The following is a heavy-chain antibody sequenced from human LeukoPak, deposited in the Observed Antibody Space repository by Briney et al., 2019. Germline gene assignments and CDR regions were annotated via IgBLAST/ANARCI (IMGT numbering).Heavy chain of an antibody. CDR2: IYSGGSP. D-gene: IGHD3-22*01. CDR1: GFTFSTNY. CDR3: ARDLNYYDSSGYGH. J-gene: IGHJ4*02. V-gene: IGHV3-53*01. Sequence: GGSLRLSCAASGFTFSTNYMSWVRQAPGKGLEWVSVIYSGGSPYYADSVKGRFTISRDNSKNTLCLQMNSLRAEDTAVYYCARDLNYYDSSGYGHWGQGTLVTVSS.